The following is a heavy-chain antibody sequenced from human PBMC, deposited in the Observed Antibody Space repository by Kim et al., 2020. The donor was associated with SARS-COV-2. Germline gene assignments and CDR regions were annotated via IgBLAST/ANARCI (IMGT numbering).Heavy chain of an antibody. Sequence: LKSRVTISVDTSKNQFSLKLSSVIAADTAVYYCARSTTVTTFCYYYYGMDVWGQGTTVTVSS. V-gene: IGHV4-34*01. J-gene: IGHJ6*02. D-gene: IGHD4-17*01. CDR3: ARSTTVTTFCYYYYGMDV.